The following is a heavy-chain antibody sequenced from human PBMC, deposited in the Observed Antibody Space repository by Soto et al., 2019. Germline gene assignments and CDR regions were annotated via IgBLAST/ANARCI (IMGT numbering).Heavy chain of an antibody. CDR2: ITWNSASI. V-gene: IGHV3-9*01. J-gene: IGHJ6*02. CDR3: TKEVYGMGYYYYGMDV. CDR1: GFIFGDFA. Sequence: EVQLLESGGGLVQPGGSLRLSCAASGFIFGDFAMHWVRQAPGKGLEWVSSITWNSASIAYADSVKGRFTISRDNAKNSLYLQMNNLRPEDAALYYCTKEVYGMGYYYYGMDVWGQGTTVIVSS. D-gene: IGHD2-8*01.